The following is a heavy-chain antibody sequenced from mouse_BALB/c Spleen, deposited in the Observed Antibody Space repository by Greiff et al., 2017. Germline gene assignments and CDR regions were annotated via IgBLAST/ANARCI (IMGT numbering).Heavy chain of an antibody. CDR1: GFSLTSYG. D-gene: IGHD1-1*01. V-gene: IGHV2-9*02. CDR3: ARERDYYGSSRGFVY. Sequence: QVQLKESGPGLVAPSQSLSITCTVSGFSLTSYGVHWVRQPPGKGLEWLGVIWAGGSTNYNSALMSRLSISKDNSKSQVFLKMNSLQTDDTAMYYCARERDYYGSSRGFVYWGEGSLVTVSA. CDR2: IWAGGST. J-gene: IGHJ3*01.